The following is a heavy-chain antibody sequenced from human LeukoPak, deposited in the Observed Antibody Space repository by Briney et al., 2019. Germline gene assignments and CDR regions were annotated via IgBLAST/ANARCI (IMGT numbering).Heavy chain of an antibody. D-gene: IGHD6-25*01. CDR1: GGSVSSYY. CDR2: ISASGSS. Sequence: SETLSLTCSVSGGSVSSYYWSWIRQPAGKGLEWIGRISASGSSNYNPSLRSRVIMSVDTPKNQFSLNLSSVTAADTAVYYCATEGGGPRWLDPWGQRTLVTVSS. CDR3: ATEGGGPRWLDP. J-gene: IGHJ5*02. V-gene: IGHV4-4*07.